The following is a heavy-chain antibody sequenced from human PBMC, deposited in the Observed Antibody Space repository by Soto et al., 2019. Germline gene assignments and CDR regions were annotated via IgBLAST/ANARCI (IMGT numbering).Heavy chain of an antibody. CDR3: ARSRIGAVADAFDF. D-gene: IGHD3-10*01. CDR2: ISRDGTNK. V-gene: IGHV3-30*04. J-gene: IGHJ4*02. Sequence: QVQVVESGGGVVQPGRSLRLSCAASGFTFSRYAIHWVRQAPGKGLGWVAVISRDGTNKYYVDSVKGRFTTSRDNSRNTLYLQMTSLRHEDAAVYYGARSRIGAVADAFDFWGQGTLVTVSS. CDR1: GFTFSRYA.